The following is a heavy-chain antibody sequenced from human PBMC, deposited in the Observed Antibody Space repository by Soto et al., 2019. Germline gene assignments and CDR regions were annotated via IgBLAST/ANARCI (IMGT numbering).Heavy chain of an antibody. CDR3: ASVIAQEAYNWFDP. V-gene: IGHV3-64*01. CDR2: ISSNGGST. CDR1: GFTFSSYA. D-gene: IGHD3-22*01. Sequence: EVQLVESGGGLVQPGGSLRLSCAASGFTFSSYAMHWVRQAPGKGLEYVSAISSNGGSTYYANSVKGRFTISRDNXXNTLYLQMGSLRAEDMAVYYCASVIAQEAYNWFDPWGQGTLVTVSS. J-gene: IGHJ5*02.